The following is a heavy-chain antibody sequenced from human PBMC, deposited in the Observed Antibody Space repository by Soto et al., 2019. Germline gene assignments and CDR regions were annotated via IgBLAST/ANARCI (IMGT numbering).Heavy chain of an antibody. CDR3: ATSYFDSSGSFDY. V-gene: IGHV4-30-4*01. CDR1: GGSISSGDYY. CDR2: IYYSGST. J-gene: IGHJ4*02. Sequence: PSETLSLTCTVSGGSISSGDYYWSWIRQPPGKGLEWIGYIYYSGSTYYNPSLKSRVTISVDTSKNQFSLKLSSVTAADTAVYYCATSYFDSSGSFDYWGQGTLVTVSS. D-gene: IGHD3-22*01.